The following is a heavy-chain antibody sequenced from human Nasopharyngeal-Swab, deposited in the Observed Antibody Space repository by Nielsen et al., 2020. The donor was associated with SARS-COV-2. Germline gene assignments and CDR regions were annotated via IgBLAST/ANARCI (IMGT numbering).Heavy chain of an antibody. CDR3: AKAPGAAAGTVFDS. Sequence: GGSLRLSCAASGFTFNYYAMTWVRQTPGKGLEWVSAISGSDGSTHYADSVKSRFTISRGNSKDTVYLQMNNLRADDTAIYYCAKAPGAAAGTVFDSWGQGTLVTVSS. CDR1: GFTFNYYA. CDR2: ISGSDGST. J-gene: IGHJ4*02. D-gene: IGHD6-13*01. V-gene: IGHV3-23*01.